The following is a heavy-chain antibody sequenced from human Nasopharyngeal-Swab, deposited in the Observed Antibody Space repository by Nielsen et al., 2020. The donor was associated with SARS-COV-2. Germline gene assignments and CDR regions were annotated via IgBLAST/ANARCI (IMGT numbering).Heavy chain of an antibody. V-gene: IGHV1-18*01. D-gene: IGHD2-2*02. Sequence: WVRQAPGQGLEWMGWISAYNGNTNYAQKLQGRVTMTTDTSTSTAYMELRSLRSDDTAVYYCAREGCSSNSCYIDYWGQGTLVTVSS. CDR3: AREGCSSNSCYIDY. CDR2: ISAYNGNT. J-gene: IGHJ4*02.